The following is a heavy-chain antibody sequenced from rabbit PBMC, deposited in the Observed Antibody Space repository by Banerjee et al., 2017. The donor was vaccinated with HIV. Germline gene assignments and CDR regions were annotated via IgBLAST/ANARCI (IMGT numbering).Heavy chain of an antibody. J-gene: IGHJ6*01. CDR3: GICGSYWIDF. Sequence: QSLEESGGDLVKPGASLTLTCTASGFAFSNSYGMCWVRQAPGKGLESICFSNSGGSTHYASWATVRFVLSQPSSPTASLQLTSLLVPVTPTYFCGICGSYWIDFWGPWTLVTVS. CDR2: SNSGGST. D-gene: IGHD5-1*01. CDR1: GFAFSNSYG. V-gene: IGHV1S40*01.